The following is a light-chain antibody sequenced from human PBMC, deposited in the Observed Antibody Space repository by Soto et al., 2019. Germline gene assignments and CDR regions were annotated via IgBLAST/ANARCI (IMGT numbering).Light chain of an antibody. V-gene: IGLV2-23*02. CDR1: SDDVGSYNL. J-gene: IGLJ3*02. CDR2: EVN. Sequence: QSVLTQPASVSGSPGQSITISCTGTSDDVGSYNLVSWYQHHSGNGPKLLIYEVNRRPSGVSNRFSGSRSGSTASLTISGLQAEDEAYYYCCSYAGLSTWVFGGGTKLTVL. CDR3: CSYAGLSTWV.